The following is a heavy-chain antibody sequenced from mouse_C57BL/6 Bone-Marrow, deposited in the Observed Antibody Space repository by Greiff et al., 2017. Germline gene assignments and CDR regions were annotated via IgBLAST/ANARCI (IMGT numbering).Heavy chain of an antibody. Sequence: EVQGVESGGGLVKPGGSLKLSCAASGFTFSSYAMSWVRQTPEKRLEWVATISDGGSYTYYPDNVKGRFTISRDNAKNNLYLQVSRLKSEDTAMYYCIGYRAWFSYWGQGTLVTVSA. CDR3: IGYRAWFSY. CDR1: GFTFSSYA. J-gene: IGHJ3*01. D-gene: IGHD2-14*01. CDR2: ISDGGSYT. V-gene: IGHV5-4*01.